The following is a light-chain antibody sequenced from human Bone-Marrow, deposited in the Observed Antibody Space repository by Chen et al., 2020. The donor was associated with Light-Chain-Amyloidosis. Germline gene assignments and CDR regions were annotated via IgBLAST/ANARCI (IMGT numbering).Light chain of an antibody. CDR2: DDS. V-gene: IGLV3-21*02. Sequence: SYVLTHPSSVSVAPGPTATLVCGGNNSGSTSVHWYQQPPGQAPLLVVYDDSERPSGIPERLSGSNSGNTATLTISRVEAGDEADYYCQVWDRSSDRPVFGGGTKLTVL. CDR3: QVWDRSSDRPV. J-gene: IGLJ3*02. CDR1: NSGSTS.